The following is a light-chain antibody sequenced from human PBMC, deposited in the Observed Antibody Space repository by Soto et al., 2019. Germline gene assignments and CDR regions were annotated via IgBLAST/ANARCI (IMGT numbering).Light chain of an antibody. CDR3: CSYAGGYTHV. J-gene: IGLJ1*01. V-gene: IGLV2-11*01. CDR2: DVI. Sequence: QSALTQPHSVSGSPGQSVTISCTGTRSDIGGYNFVSWYQQHPGQAPKLIIYDVIKRPSGVPDRFSGSKSGNTASLTIYGLQAEDEADYYCCSYAGGYTHVFGTGTKVTVL. CDR1: RSDIGGYNF.